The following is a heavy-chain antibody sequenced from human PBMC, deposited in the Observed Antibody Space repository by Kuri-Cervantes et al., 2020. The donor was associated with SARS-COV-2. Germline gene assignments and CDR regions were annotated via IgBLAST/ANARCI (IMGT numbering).Heavy chain of an antibody. V-gene: IGHV4-59*08. CDR1: GGSVSNYY. CDR2: VSYTGNT. CDR3: ARSAFGATYYDFWSGFDY. D-gene: IGHD3-3*01. J-gene: IGHJ4*02. Sequence: SETLSLTCTVSGGSVSNYYWSWIRQPPGKGLEWIGYVSYTGNTYYNPSLKSRVAVSVETTKNQFSLKLSSVTAADTAVYYCARSAFGATYYDFWSGFDYWGQGTLVTVSS.